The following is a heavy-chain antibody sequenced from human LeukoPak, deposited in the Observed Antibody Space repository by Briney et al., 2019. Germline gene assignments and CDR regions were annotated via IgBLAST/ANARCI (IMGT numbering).Heavy chain of an antibody. CDR2: VYYTGST. CDR3: ARDSHGYCSGGRCYSGGWFDP. D-gene: IGHD2-15*01. V-gene: IGHV4-39*07. CDR1: GGSLSSRNYY. J-gene: IGHJ5*02. Sequence: SETLSLTCTVSGGSLSSRNYYWGWIRQPPGKGLEWIASVYYTGSTYYNPSLRSRVTMSVDKSKIQFSMKLSSVTAADTAVYYCARDSHGYCSGGRCYSGGWFDPWGQGTLVTVSS.